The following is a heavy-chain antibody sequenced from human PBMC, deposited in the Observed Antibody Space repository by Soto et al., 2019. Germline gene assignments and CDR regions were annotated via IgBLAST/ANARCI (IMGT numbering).Heavy chain of an antibody. CDR3: TREGXYYGSGSYYNEPDY. D-gene: IGHD3-10*01. J-gene: IGHJ4*02. CDR2: IRSKAYGGTT. Sequence: PGGSLRLSCTASGFTFGDYAMSWFRQAPGKGLEWVGFIRSKAYGGTTEYAASVKGRFTISRDDSKSIAYLQMNSLKTEDTAVYYCTREGXYYGSGSYYNEPDYWGQGTLVTVSS. CDR1: GFTFGDYA. V-gene: IGHV3-49*03.